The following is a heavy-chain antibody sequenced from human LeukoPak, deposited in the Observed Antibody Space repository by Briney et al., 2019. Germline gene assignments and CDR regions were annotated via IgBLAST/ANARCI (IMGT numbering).Heavy chain of an antibody. CDR3: ARDLGQYYDTSDNWFDP. CDR2: ISSSGSTI. D-gene: IGHD3-22*01. Sequence: PGGSLRLSCGASGFTFSSYEMHWVRQAPGKGLEWVSYISSSGSTIYYADSVKGRFTISRDNAKNTLNLQMNSLGAEDTAVYYCARDLGQYYDTSDNWFDPWGQGTLVTVSS. V-gene: IGHV3-48*03. CDR1: GFTFSSYE. J-gene: IGHJ5*02.